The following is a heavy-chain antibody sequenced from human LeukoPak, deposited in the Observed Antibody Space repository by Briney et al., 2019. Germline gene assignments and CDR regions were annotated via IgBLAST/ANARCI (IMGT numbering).Heavy chain of an antibody. CDR1: GGSISSYY. CDR2: IYYSGST. Sequence: SETLSLTCTVSGGSISSYYWSWIRQPPGKGLDLLGYIYYSGSTNYNPSLKSRVTISVDTSKNQFSLKLSSVTAADTAVYYCARLAVCGGDCFAFDIWGQGTMVTVSS. V-gene: IGHV4-59*01. CDR3: ARLAVCGGDCFAFDI. D-gene: IGHD2-21*02. J-gene: IGHJ3*02.